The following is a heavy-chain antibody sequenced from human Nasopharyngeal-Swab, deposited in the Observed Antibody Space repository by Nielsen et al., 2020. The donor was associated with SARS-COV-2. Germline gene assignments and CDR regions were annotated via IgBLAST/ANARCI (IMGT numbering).Heavy chain of an antibody. Sequence: ASVKVSCKASGYTFTSYAMHWVRQAPGQRLEWMGWVNAGNGNTKYSQKFQGRVTITSDTSASTAYMELSSLRSEDTAVYYCARDYDFWSGYLYYGMDVWGQGTTVTVSS. CDR2: VNAGNGNT. V-gene: IGHV1-3*01. J-gene: IGHJ6*02. D-gene: IGHD3-3*01. CDR1: GYTFTSYA. CDR3: ARDYDFWSGYLYYGMDV.